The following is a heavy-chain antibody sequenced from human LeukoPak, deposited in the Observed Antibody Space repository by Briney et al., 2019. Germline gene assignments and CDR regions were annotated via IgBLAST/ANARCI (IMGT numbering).Heavy chain of an antibody. J-gene: IGHJ4*02. V-gene: IGHV4-39*01. CDR1: GGSMRSNNYY. D-gene: IGHD3-3*01. Sequence: SETLSLTCTVSGGSMRSNNYYWGWIRQPPGKGLEWIGSIYYSGSTYYNPSLNSRVTISIDTSKNQFSMRLSSVTAADTAVYYCARRSDFWSGYYTGVNFDYWGQGTLVTVSS. CDR3: ARRSDFWSGYYTGVNFDY. CDR2: IYYSGST.